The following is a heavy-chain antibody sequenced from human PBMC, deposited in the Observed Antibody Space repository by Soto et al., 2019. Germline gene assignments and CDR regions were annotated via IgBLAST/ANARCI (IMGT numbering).Heavy chain of an antibody. CDR2: INGYNGNA. CDR3: VRWDGFFGAGGVD. Sequence: QVQLVQSVTELRKPGASVKLSCKASGYIFTKYYIAWVRQAPGHGLEGMGMINGYNGNANYGQDFRGRVIMTTDTSKNTAYMDLRSLTSDDTGVYYCVRWDGFFGAGGVDWGKGTLVTVSS. V-gene: IGHV1-18*01. D-gene: IGHD3-16*01. J-gene: IGHJ4*02. CDR1: GYIFTKYY.